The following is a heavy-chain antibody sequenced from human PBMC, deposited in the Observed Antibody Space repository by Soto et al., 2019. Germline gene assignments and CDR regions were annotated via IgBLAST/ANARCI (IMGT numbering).Heavy chain of an antibody. CDR2: IYYSGST. Sequence: PSETLSLTCTVSGGSISSYYWSWIRQPPGKGLEWIGYIYYSGSTNYNPSLKSRVTISVDTSKNQFPLKLSSVTAADTAVYYCARHLTYSSSLVDFDYWGQGTLVTVSS. J-gene: IGHJ4*02. CDR1: GGSISSYY. CDR3: ARHLTYSSSLVDFDY. D-gene: IGHD6-13*01. V-gene: IGHV4-59*08.